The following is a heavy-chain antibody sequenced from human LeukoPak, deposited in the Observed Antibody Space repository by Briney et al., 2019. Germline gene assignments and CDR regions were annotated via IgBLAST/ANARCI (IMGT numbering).Heavy chain of an antibody. CDR1: GFTFSSYS. Sequence: PGGSLRLSCAASGFTFSSYSMNWVRQAPGKGLEWVSSITSGSSYIYYADSVKGRSTISRDNAKNSLYLQMNSLRAEDTAVYYCAKAKDSVAATAFDYWGQGTLVTVSS. CDR3: AKAKDSVAATAFDY. J-gene: IGHJ4*02. CDR2: ITSGSSYI. D-gene: IGHD6-19*01. V-gene: IGHV3-21*01.